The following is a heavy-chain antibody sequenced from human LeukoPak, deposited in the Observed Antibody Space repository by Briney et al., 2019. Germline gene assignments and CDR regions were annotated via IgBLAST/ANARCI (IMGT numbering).Heavy chain of an antibody. CDR3: ARDHAFDI. CDR2: IYYSGST. J-gene: IGHJ3*02. CDR1: GGSISSYY. V-gene: IGHV4-59*01. Sequence: SETLSLTCTVSGGSISSYYWSWVRQPPGKGLEWIGYIYYSGSTNYPPSLKSRVTISVDTSKNQFSLKLSSVTAADTAVYYCARDHAFDIWGQGTMVTVSS.